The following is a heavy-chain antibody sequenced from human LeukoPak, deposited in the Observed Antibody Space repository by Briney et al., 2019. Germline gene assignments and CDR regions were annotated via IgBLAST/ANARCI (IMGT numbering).Heavy chain of an antibody. D-gene: IGHD1-1*01. CDR3: ATDSPETAAFDY. V-gene: IGHV3-48*04. Sequence: VGSLRLSCAASGFSFSTYSMNWVRQAPGKGLEWVSYIVGSSSTKYYADSAKGRFTISRDNAQNSLYLQMDSLRAEDTPVYYCATDSPETAAFDYWGQGTLVNVSS. CDR1: GFSFSTYS. CDR2: IVGSSSTK. J-gene: IGHJ4*01.